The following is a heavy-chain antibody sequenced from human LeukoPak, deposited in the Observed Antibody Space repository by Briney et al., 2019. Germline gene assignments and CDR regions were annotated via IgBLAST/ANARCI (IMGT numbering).Heavy chain of an antibody. J-gene: IGHJ5*02. CDR2: IDGGGGRT. D-gene: IGHD2/OR15-2a*01. Sequence: PGGSLRLSCTASGFAFSSYAMSWVRQAPGVGLEWVSAIDGGGGRTWHADSVRGRFTISRDNSQNTLYLQMSTLRTEDTAIYYCTKDYYLTDGDWFDPWGQGTQVIVSS. V-gene: IGHV3-23*01. CDR3: TKDYYLTDGDWFDP. CDR1: GFAFSSYA.